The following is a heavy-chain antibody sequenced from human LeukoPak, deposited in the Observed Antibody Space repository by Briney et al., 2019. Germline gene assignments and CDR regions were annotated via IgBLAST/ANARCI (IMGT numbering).Heavy chain of an antibody. CDR3: ARAWYGDFIYYMDV. J-gene: IGHJ6*03. V-gene: IGHV4-59*12. D-gene: IGHD4-17*01. Sequence: SETLSLTRSVSDDSITMYYWTWIRQPPGKGLEWIGYVDHTGSTNYNPSLKSRVTISVDTSKNQFSLKLSSVTAADTAVYYCARAWYGDFIYYMDVWGKGTTVTVSS. CDR1: DDSITMYY. CDR2: VDHTGST.